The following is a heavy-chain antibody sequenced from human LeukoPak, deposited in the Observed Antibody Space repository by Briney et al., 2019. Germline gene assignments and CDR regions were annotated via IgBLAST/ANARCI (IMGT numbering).Heavy chain of an antibody. D-gene: IGHD2-2*01. CDR2: ISAYNGNT. V-gene: IGHV1-18*01. CDR1: GYTFTSYG. CDR3: ARDLDDIVVVPTPNAFDI. Sequence: ASVKVSCKASGYTFTSYGISWVRQAPGHGLEGMGWISAYNGNTNYAQKLQGRVTMTTDTSTSTAYMELRSLRSDDTAVYYCARDLDDIVVVPTPNAFDIWGQGTMVTVSS. J-gene: IGHJ3*02.